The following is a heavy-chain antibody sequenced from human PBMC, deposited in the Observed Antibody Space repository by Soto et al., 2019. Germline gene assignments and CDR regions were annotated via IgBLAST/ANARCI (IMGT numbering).Heavy chain of an antibody. V-gene: IGHV1-2*04. D-gene: IGHD2-2*01. J-gene: IGHJ5*02. Sequence: ASVKVSCKASGYTFTGYYMHWVRQAPGQGLEWMGWINPNSGGTNYAQKFQGWVTMTRDTSISTAYMELSRLRSDDTAVYYCARWGSTSSATMNWFDPWGQGTLVTAPQ. CDR2: INPNSGGT. CDR3: ARWGSTSSATMNWFDP. CDR1: GYTFTGYY.